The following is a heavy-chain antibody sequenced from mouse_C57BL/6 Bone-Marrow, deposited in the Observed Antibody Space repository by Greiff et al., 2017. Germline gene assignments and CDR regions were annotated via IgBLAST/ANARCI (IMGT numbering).Heavy chain of an antibody. Sequence: VQLQESGPGLVAPSQCLSITCTVSGFSLTSYGVDWVRQPPGKGLEWLGVIWGGGSTNYYSALMYRLSISQDNSKSPAFLIMISLQTDEPAIYYSAKQGHYYGGSGWYFDVWGTGTTVTVSS. J-gene: IGHJ1*03. V-gene: IGHV2-9*01. CDR3: AKQGHYYGGSGWYFDV. CDR1: GFSLTSYG. CDR2: IWGGGST. D-gene: IGHD1-1*01.